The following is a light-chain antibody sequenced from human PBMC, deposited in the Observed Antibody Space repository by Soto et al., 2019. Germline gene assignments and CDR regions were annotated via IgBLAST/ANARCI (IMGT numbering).Light chain of an antibody. V-gene: IGLV2-11*01. Sequence: QSVLTQPRSVSGSPGQSVTISCTGTSSDVWTYNYVSWYQQHPGKAPKVMIYDVSKRPSGVPDRFSGSKSGNTASLTISGLQAEDEADYYCCSYAGSYPIVFGTGTKVTVL. CDR1: SSDVWTYNY. CDR2: DVS. CDR3: CSYAGSYPIV. J-gene: IGLJ1*01.